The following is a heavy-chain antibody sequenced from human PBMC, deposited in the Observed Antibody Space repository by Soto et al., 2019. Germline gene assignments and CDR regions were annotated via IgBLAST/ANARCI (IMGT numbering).Heavy chain of an antibody. CDR3: ASGYSSSWYNAFDI. CDR1: GFTFDDDT. V-gene: IGHV3-43*01. CDR2: ISWDGGST. D-gene: IGHD6-13*01. Sequence: GVSLRLSCAASGFTFDDDTMHWVRQAPGKGLVWVSLISWDGGSTTYADSVKGRFTISRDNAKNTLYVQMNSLRAEDTAVYYCASGYSSSWYNAFDIWGQGTMVTVAS. J-gene: IGHJ3*02.